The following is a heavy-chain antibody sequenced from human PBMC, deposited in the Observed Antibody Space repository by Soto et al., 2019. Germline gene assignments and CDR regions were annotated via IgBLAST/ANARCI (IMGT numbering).Heavy chain of an antibody. V-gene: IGHV4-31*03. CDR2: IYFSGST. D-gene: IGHD4-17*01. CDR3: ASGDAWEALLAH. J-gene: IGHJ4*02. CDR1: GASINSGGYY. Sequence: QVQLQESGPGLVKPSETLSLTCTVSGASINSGGYYWSWIRQLPGKGLEWIGYIYFSGSTYYNPSLESRVNISLDTSQNQFSLKLRSVTAADTAMYFCASGDAWEALLAHWGQGILVTVSS.